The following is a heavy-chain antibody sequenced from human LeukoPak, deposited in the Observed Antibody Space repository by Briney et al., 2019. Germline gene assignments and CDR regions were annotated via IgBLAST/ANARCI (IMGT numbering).Heavy chain of an antibody. D-gene: IGHD1-1*01. Sequence: SETLSLTCTVSGGSISSYYWSWIRRPPGKGLEWIGYIYTSGSTNYNPSLKSRVTISVDTSKNQFSLKLSSVTAADTAVYYCARLGGYFDPWGQGTLVTVSS. J-gene: IGHJ5*02. CDR2: IYTSGST. CDR1: GGSISSYY. V-gene: IGHV4-4*09. CDR3: ARLGGYFDP.